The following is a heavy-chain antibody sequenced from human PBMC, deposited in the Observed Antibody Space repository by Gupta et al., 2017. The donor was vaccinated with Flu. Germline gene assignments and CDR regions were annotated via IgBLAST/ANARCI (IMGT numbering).Heavy chain of an antibody. D-gene: IGHD3-3*01. CDR2: DGSST. J-gene: IGHJ5*02. CDR3: ARDITMTANWFDP. V-gene: IGHV3-74*01. Sequence: DGSSTSYADSVKGRFTISRDNAKNTLYLQMNSLRAEDTAVYYCARDITMTANWFDPWGQGTLVTVSS.